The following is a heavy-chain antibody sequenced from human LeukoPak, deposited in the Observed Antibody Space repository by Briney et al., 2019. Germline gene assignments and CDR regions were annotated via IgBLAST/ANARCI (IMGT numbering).Heavy chain of an antibody. CDR2: IIPIFGTA. V-gene: IGHV1-69*05. J-gene: IGHJ4*02. Sequence: GASVKVSCKASGGTFSSYAISWVRQAPGQGLEWMGRIIPIFGTAKYAQKFQGRVTITTDESTSTAYMELSSLRSEDTAVYYCASKYYYDSSGSFDYWGQGTLVTVSS. D-gene: IGHD3-22*01. CDR1: GGTFSSYA. CDR3: ASKYYYDSSGSFDY.